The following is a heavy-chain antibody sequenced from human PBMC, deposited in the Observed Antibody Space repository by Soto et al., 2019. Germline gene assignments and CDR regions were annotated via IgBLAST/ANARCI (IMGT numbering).Heavy chain of an antibody. D-gene: IGHD1-26*01. CDR3: ARPLVVGFTPDYFDQ. J-gene: IGHJ4*02. CDR1: GYSFTNNW. V-gene: IGHV5-51*01. Sequence: PGESLKISCKASGYSFTNNWIGWVRQRPGEGLEWMGIIYPADSHTTYSPSFQGQVTISADKSISTAYLQWSSLKASDTAIFYCARPLVVGFTPDYFDQWGQGTLVTVSS. CDR2: IYPADSHT.